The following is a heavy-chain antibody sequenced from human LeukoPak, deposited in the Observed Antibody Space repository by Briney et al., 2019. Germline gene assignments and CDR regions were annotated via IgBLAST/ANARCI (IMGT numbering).Heavy chain of an antibody. CDR3: ARVASTTRRHDSFDI. J-gene: IGHJ3*02. D-gene: IGHD1-1*01. CDR1: GYTFTGYY. Sequence: ASVKVSCKASGYTFTGYYMHWVRQTPGQGLQWMGWINPNSGDTIYAQKFQGRVTMARDTSISTAYMELSRLRSDDTAVYYCARVASTTRRHDSFDIWRQGTLVTVSS. CDR2: INPNSGDT. V-gene: IGHV1-2*02.